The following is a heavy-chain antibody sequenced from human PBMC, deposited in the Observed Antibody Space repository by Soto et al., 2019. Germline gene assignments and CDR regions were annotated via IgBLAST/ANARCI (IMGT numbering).Heavy chain of an antibody. Sequence: ASVKVSCKASGYTFTGYYMHWVRQAPGQGLEWMGWINPNSSGTNYAQKFQGWVTMTRDTSISTAYMELSRLRSDDTAVYYCAREGLERYCSSTSCHYYYYYYGMDVWGQGTTVTVSS. D-gene: IGHD2-2*01. V-gene: IGHV1-2*04. CDR1: GYTFTGYY. CDR2: INPNSSGT. J-gene: IGHJ6*02. CDR3: AREGLERYCSSTSCHYYYYYYGMDV.